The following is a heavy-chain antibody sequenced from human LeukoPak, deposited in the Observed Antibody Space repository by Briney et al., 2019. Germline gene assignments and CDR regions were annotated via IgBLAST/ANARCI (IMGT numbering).Heavy chain of an antibody. CDR3: AKEVYCGRDCYNPGYCVDV. CDR1: RFTFSSYV. CDR2: FRGSGGRT. V-gene: IGHV3-23*01. J-gene: IGHJ6*02. Sequence: RGSLRLSCAASRFTFSSYVMSWVRPAPGEGLEWVSAFRGSGGRTYYADSVKGRFTISRDNSKNTLSLQMNSLRDEDTATYYCAKEVYCGRDCYNPGYCVDVWSQGSSVTV. D-gene: IGHD2-21*02.